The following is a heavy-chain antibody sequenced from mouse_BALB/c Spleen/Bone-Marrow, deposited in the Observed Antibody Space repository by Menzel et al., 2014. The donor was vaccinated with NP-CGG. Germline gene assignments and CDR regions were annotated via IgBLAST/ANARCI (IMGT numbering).Heavy chain of an antibody. CDR1: GFTFSSYT. Sequence: EVHLVESGGGLVKPGGSLKLSCAASGFTFSSYTMSWVRQTSEKRLEWVATISSGGSYTYYPDSVKGRFTISRDNAKNTLYLQMSSLKSEDTAMYYCTRDLYDGYYYAMDYWGQGTSVTVSS. CDR2: ISSGGSYT. D-gene: IGHD2-3*01. V-gene: IGHV5-6-4*01. CDR3: TRDLYDGYYYAMDY. J-gene: IGHJ4*01.